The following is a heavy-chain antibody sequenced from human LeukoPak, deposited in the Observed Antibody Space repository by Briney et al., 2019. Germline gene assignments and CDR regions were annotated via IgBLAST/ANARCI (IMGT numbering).Heavy chain of an antibody. CDR2: ISSSGSTI. Sequence: PGGPLRLYCAASGFTFSDYYKSWIRQAPGKGLERLSYISSSGSTIYYADSVKGRFTISRDNAKNSLYLQMNSLRAEDTAVYYCAGGEQLVGNYGVGDYWGQGTLVTVSS. D-gene: IGHD6-6*01. CDR3: AGGEQLVGNYGVGDY. CDR1: GFTFSDYY. J-gene: IGHJ4*02. V-gene: IGHV3-11*04.